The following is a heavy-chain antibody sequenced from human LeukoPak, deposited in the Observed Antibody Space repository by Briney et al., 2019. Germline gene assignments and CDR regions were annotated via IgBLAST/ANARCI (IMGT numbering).Heavy chain of an antibody. CDR3: ARGGYQGSGTYYYYYMDV. V-gene: IGHV4-4*07. CDR1: GGSISSYY. CDR2: IYTSGST. Sequence: SETLSLTCTVSGGSISSYYWSWIRQPAGKGLEWIGRIYTSGSTNYNPSLKSRVTMSVDTSKNQFSLKLSSVTAADAAVYYCARGGYQGSGTYYYYYMDVWGKGTTVTISS. D-gene: IGHD3-10*01. J-gene: IGHJ6*03.